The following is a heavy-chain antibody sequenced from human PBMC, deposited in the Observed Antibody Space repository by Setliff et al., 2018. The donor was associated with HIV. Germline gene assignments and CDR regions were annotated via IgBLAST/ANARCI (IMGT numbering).Heavy chain of an antibody. CDR2: ISAYSGNT. Sequence: GASVKVSCKASGYTFTSYAISWVRQAPGQGLEWMGWISAYSGNTHYAQRLQDRVTMTTDTSTSTAYMDLRSLRSDDMAVYYCARHPSGWYGDYFSDYWGQGTLVTVSS. J-gene: IGHJ4*02. D-gene: IGHD4-17*01. V-gene: IGHV1-18*03. CDR3: ARHPSGWYGDYFSDY. CDR1: GYTFTSYA.